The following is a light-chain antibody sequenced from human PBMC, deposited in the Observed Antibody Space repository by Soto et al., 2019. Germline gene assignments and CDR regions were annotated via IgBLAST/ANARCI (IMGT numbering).Light chain of an antibody. V-gene: IGKV2-24*01. CDR1: ESLVHSDGKTY. CDR2: QIS. Sequence: IVLTQTPLSSAVTLGQPASFSCESSESLVHSDGKTYLGWLHLRPGQPPRLLIYQISKRPPGVPDRFSGSGAETNFTLKISRVEPEDVGIFYCMQASQLRTFGQGTKVEIK. J-gene: IGKJ1*01. CDR3: MQASQLRT.